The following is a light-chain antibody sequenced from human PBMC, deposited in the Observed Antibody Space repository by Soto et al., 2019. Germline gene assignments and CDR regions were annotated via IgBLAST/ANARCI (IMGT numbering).Light chain of an antibody. CDR2: AAS. J-gene: IGKJ2*01. CDR1: QSVGTSY. V-gene: IGKV3-20*01. Sequence: EIVLTQSPDTLSLSPGERATLSCRASQSVGTSYLAWYQQKPAQAPRLLILAASSRATGIQDRFSGSGSVTDFTLTSSRLEPEDSAVYYCQQYGSLYTFGQGTKLEIK. CDR3: QQYGSLYT.